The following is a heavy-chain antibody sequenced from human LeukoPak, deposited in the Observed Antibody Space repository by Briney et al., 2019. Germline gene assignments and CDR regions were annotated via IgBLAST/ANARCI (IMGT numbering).Heavy chain of an antibody. CDR1: GFTFSSYG. Sequence: ERSLRLSCAASGFTFSSYGMHWVRQAPGKGLGWVAVISYDGSNKYYGDSVQGRFTISRDNSKNTLYLQMNSLRAEDTAVYYCAKGDIPAAYYYYGMDVWGQGTTVTVSS. CDR2: ISYDGSNK. D-gene: IGHD6-13*01. J-gene: IGHJ6*02. CDR3: AKGDIPAAYYYYGMDV. V-gene: IGHV3-30*18.